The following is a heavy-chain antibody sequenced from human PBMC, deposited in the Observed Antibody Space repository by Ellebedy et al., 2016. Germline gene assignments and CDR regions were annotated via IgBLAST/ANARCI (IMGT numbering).Heavy chain of an antibody. V-gene: IGHV4-34*01. Sequence: GSLRLXXAASGFTFSSYAMHWIRQPPGKGLEWIGEINHSGSTNYNPSLKSRVTISVDTSKNQFSLKLSSVTAADTAVYYCARGRRGRGYSSSWSGWAFDIWGQGTMVTVSS. J-gene: IGHJ3*02. CDR3: ARGRRGRGYSSSWSGWAFDI. CDR1: GFTFSSYA. CDR2: INHSGST. D-gene: IGHD6-13*01.